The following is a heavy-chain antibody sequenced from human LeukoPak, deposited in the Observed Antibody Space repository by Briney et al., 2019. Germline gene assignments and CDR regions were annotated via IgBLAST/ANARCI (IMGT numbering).Heavy chain of an antibody. V-gene: IGHV4-31*03. CDR3: ARLEQTSWFDP. CDR1: GGSISTHVSGDSSVYY. CDR2: IYYSGST. Sequence: SETLSLTCTVSGGSISTHVSGDSSVYYWTWIRQHPGKGLEFIGSIYYSGSTYYNPSLKSRLTISVDLSKNQFSLKLSSVTAADTAVYYCARLEQTSWFDPWGPGTLVIVSS. J-gene: IGHJ5*02. D-gene: IGHD1/OR15-1a*01.